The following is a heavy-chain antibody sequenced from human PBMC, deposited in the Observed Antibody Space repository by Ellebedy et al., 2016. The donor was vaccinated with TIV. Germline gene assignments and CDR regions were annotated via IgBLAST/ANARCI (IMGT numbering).Heavy chain of an antibody. CDR3: AKDSLGYAGLFDY. Sequence: GESLKISXAASGFTFRNAWMSWVRQAPGKGLEWVSAISGSGDSTYYADSVKGRFTISRDNSKNTLYLQINSLRAEDTAVYFCAKDSLGYAGLFDYWGQGTLVTVSS. CDR1: GFTFRNAW. J-gene: IGHJ4*02. CDR2: ISGSGDST. V-gene: IGHV3-23*01. D-gene: IGHD5-18*01.